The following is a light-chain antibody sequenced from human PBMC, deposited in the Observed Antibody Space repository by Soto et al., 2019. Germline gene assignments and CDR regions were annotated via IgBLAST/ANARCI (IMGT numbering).Light chain of an antibody. V-gene: IGKV1-5*01. CDR1: QTISSW. CDR2: HAS. CDR3: QQYNSRLWT. J-gene: IGKJ1*01. Sequence: DIQMTQSPSTLSASVGDRVTITCRASQTISSWLAWYQQKPGKAPNLLIYHASSLESGVPSRFSGSGSGTEFTLTISSLQTDDFATYNCQQYNSRLWTFGQGTKVEIK.